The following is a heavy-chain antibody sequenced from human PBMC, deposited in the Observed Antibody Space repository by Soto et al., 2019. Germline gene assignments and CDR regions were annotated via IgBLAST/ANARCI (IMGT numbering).Heavy chain of an antibody. D-gene: IGHD3-22*01. CDR1: GFTFSSYG. CDR2: ISYDGSNK. J-gene: IGHJ4*02. V-gene: IGHV3-30*18. Sequence: PGGSLRLSCAASGFTFSSYGMHWVRQAPGKGLEWVAVISYDGSNKYYADSVKGRFTISRDNSKNTLYLQMNSLRAEDTAVYYCAKAGDSSGYYWIAFDYWGQGTLVTVSS. CDR3: AKAGDSSGYYWIAFDY.